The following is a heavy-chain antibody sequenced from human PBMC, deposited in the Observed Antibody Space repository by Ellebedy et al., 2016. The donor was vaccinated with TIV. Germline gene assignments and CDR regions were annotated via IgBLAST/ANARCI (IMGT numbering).Heavy chain of an antibody. CDR3: ARDPGEDYDFWSGYRIGNAFDI. D-gene: IGHD3-3*01. CDR2: IYTSGST. Sequence: SETLSLTXTVSGGSISSYYWSWIRQPAGKGLEWIGRIYTSGSTNYNPSLKSRVTMSVDTSKNQFSLKLSSVTAADTAVYYCARDPGEDYDFWSGYRIGNAFDIWGQGTMVTISS. V-gene: IGHV4-4*07. J-gene: IGHJ3*02. CDR1: GGSISSYY.